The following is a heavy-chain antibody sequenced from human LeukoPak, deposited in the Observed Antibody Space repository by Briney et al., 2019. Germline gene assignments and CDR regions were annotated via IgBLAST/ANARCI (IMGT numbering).Heavy chain of an antibody. CDR1: GYTFTGYF. J-gene: IGHJ4*02. D-gene: IGHD4-11*01. Sequence: ASVKVSCKASGYTFTGYFIHWVRQAPGQGREWVGWINPNSAGTNYAQKFQGRVTVTRDTSISTAYMELSSLRSDDTAVYYCARDATARDYSNSDYWGQGTLVTVSS. CDR2: INPNSAGT. V-gene: IGHV1-2*02. CDR3: ARDATARDYSNSDY.